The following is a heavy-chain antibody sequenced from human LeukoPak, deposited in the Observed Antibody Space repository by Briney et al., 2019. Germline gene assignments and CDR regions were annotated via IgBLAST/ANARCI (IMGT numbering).Heavy chain of an antibody. V-gene: IGHV3-73*01. J-gene: IGHJ3*02. Sequence: GGSLRLSCAASGFTFSGSAMHWVRQPSGKGLEWVGRFKGKVNNYATAYAASVKGRFTISRDDSRNTAYLQMNSLKTEDTAVYYCTRLPQGSGPKNFAFDIWGRGTMVTVSS. CDR2: FKGKVNNYAT. CDR3: TRLPQGSGPKNFAFDI. D-gene: IGHD3-3*01. CDR1: GFTFSGSA.